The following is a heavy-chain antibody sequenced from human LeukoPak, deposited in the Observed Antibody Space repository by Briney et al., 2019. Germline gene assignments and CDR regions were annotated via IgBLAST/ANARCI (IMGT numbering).Heavy chain of an antibody. CDR1: GFTFSSYA. Sequence: TGGSLRLSCAASGFTFSSYAMSWVRQAPGKGLEWVSAISGSGGSTYYADSVKGRFTISRDSSKNTLYLQMNSLRAEDTAVYYCAKKPDYDYGDYFYSRFDYWGQGTLVTVSS. V-gene: IGHV3-23*01. J-gene: IGHJ4*02. CDR2: ISGSGGST. D-gene: IGHD4-17*01. CDR3: AKKPDYDYGDYFYSRFDY.